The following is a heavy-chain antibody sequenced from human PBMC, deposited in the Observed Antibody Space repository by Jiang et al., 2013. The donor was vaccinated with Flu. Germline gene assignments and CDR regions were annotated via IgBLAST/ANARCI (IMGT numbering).Heavy chain of an antibody. V-gene: IGHV4-34*01. CDR3: ARDIPRYDFWNRMDV. D-gene: IGHD3-3*01. Sequence: LLKPSETLSLTCAVDGGSFSGYYWSWIRQPPGKGLEWIGEINHSGSTNYNPSLKSRVTISVDTSKNQFSLKLSSVTAADTAVYYCARDIPRYDFWNRMDVWGKGTTVTVSS. J-gene: IGHJ6*04. CDR1: GGSFSGYY. CDR2: INHSGST.